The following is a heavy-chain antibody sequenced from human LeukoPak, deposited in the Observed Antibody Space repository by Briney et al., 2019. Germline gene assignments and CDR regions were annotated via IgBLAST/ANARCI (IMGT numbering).Heavy chain of an antibody. D-gene: IGHD1-1*01. V-gene: IGHV3-30*18. J-gene: IGHJ5*02. Sequence: GGSLRLSCAASGFTFCSYGMHWVRQAPGKGLEWVAVISYDGSSKYYADSVKGRFTISRDNSKNTLYLQMNSLRAEDTAVYYCAKDGRFPNWFDPWGQGTLVTVSS. CDR1: GFTFCSYG. CDR2: ISYDGSSK. CDR3: AKDGRFPNWFDP.